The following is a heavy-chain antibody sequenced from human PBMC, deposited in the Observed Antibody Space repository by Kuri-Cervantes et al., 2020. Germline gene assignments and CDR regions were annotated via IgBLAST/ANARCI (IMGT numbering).Heavy chain of an antibody. CDR1: GFTVSSNY. Sequence: GGSLRLSCAASGFTVSSNYMSWVRQAPGKGLEWASVIYSGGSTYYADSVKGRFTISRDNSKNTLYLQMNSLRAEDTAVYYCARDKGFGELSQYGMDVWGQGTTVTVSS. D-gene: IGHD3-10*01. CDR3: ARDKGFGELSQYGMDV. CDR2: IYSGGST. V-gene: IGHV3-66*02. J-gene: IGHJ6*02.